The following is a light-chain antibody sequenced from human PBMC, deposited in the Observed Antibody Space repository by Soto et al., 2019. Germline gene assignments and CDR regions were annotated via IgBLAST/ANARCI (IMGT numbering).Light chain of an antibody. CDR3: QQYDSWPPYT. V-gene: IGKV3-15*01. CDR2: GAS. CDR1: QSVTSN. J-gene: IGKJ2*01. Sequence: IVMTQSPATLSVSPGERATLSCRASQSVTSNLAWYHQKPGQAPRLLIYGASTRATGIPARFSGSGAGTEFTLNLSILQSEDFAVYYCQQYDSWPPYTFGQGNKREIE.